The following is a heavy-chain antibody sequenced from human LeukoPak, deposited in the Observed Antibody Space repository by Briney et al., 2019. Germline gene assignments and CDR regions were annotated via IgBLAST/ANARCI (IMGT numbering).Heavy chain of an antibody. J-gene: IGHJ3*02. CDR2: ISSSSSYI. V-gene: IGHV3-21*01. CDR3: ARTRGYSDAFDI. Sequence: GGSLRLSCAAPGSTFSSYSMNWVRQAPGKGLEWVSSISSSSSYIYYADSVKGRFTISRDNAKNSLYLQMNSLRAEDTAVYYCARTRGYSDAFDIWGQGTMVTVSS. CDR1: GSTFSSYS. D-gene: IGHD5-18*01.